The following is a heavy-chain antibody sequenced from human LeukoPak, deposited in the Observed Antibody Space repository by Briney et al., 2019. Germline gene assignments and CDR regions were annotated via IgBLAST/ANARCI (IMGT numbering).Heavy chain of an antibody. J-gene: IGHJ4*02. CDR1: GYTFTGYN. Sequence: ASVKVSCKASGYTFTGYNMHWVRQAPGQGLEWMGRINPNSGGTNYAQKFQGRVTMTRDTSISTAYMELSRLRSDDTAVYYCARGLMEHITLGARFDYWGQGTLVTVSS. CDR3: ARGLMEHITLGARFDY. CDR2: INPNSGGT. V-gene: IGHV1-2*06. D-gene: IGHD1-26*01.